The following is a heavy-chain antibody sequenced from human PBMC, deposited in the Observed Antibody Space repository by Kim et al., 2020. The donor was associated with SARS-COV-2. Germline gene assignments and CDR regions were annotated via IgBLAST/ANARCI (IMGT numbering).Heavy chain of an antibody. V-gene: IGHV3-20*03. D-gene: IGHD6-19*01. CDR3: ARGRKQWLSYYYYYGMDV. Sequence: KGRFTISRDNAKNYLYLKMNSLRAEDTALYYCARGRKQWLSYYYYYGMDVWGQGTTVTVSS. J-gene: IGHJ6*02.